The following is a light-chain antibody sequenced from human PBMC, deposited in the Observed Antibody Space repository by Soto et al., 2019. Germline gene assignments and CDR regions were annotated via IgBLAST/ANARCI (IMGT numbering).Light chain of an antibody. CDR1: QGISTY. CDR2: GAS. J-gene: IGKJ1*01. Sequence: DIQMTQSPSSLSASVGDRVTITCRASQGISTYLNWYQQKPGKAPKLLIYGASSLQSGVPSRFSGSGSETDFTLTISSLQPEDFATYSCQQSYSTTWTFGQGTKVDIK. CDR3: QQSYSTTWT. V-gene: IGKV1-39*01.